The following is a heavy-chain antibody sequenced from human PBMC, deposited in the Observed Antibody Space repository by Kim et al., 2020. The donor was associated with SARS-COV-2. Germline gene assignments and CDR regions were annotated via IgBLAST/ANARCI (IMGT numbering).Heavy chain of an antibody. D-gene: IGHD5-18*01. Sequence: SETLSLTCTVSGGSISSSSYYWGWIRQPPGKGLEWIGSIYYSGSTYYNPSLKSRVTISVDTSKNQFSLKLSSVTAADTAVYYCARPNTAMDAFDIWGQGTMVTVSS. J-gene: IGHJ3*02. CDR3: ARPNTAMDAFDI. V-gene: IGHV4-39*01. CDR2: IYYSGST. CDR1: GGSISSSSYY.